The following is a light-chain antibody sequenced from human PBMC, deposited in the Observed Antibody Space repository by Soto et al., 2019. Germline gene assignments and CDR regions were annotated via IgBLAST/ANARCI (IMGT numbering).Light chain of an antibody. CDR2: AAS. Sequence: EVVLTQSPGTVSLSPGERVTLSCRASQSVISNYLAWYQQRPGQAPRLVIYAASSRATGIPDRFSGSGSGTDFPLSISRLEPEDFAVYYCQQYGSSLTWTFGQGTKVE. J-gene: IGKJ1*01. CDR1: QSVISNY. V-gene: IGKV3-20*01. CDR3: QQYGSSLTWT.